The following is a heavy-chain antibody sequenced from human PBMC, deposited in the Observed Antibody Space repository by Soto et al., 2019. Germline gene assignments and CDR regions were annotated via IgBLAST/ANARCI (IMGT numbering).Heavy chain of an antibody. D-gene: IGHD2-2*01. Sequence: QVQLVQSGAEVKKPGSSVKVSCKASGGTFSSYAISWVRQAPGQGLEWMGGIIPISGTASYASKFQGRVTITAAESTSTAYMELSRLRSEDTAVYFCARHVPTAGWSYGMDVWGQGAPVTFSS. CDR3: ARHVPTAGWSYGMDV. CDR2: IIPISGTA. CDR1: GGTFSSYA. J-gene: IGHJ6*02. V-gene: IGHV1-69*12.